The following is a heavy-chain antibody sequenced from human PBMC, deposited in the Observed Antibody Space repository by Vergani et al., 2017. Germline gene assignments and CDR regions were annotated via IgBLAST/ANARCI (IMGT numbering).Heavy chain of an antibody. CDR2: IKQDGSEK. CDR3: ARDRRTGGIRFDS. Sequence: VQLVESGGGLVQPGGSLRLSCAASGFTFSNYWMSWVRQAPGKGLGWVANIKQDGSEKYYVDSVKGRFTISRDNAKNSLCLQMNSLRAEDTAVYYCARDRRTGGIRFDSWGQGTLVTVSS. CDR1: GFTFSNYW. J-gene: IGHJ4*02. V-gene: IGHV3-7*03.